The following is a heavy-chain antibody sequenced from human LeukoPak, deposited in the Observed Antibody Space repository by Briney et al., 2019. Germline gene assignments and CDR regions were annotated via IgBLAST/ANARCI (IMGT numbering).Heavy chain of an antibody. V-gene: IGHV1-46*01. CDR3: ARNMVRDFSMDV. Sequence: VASVKVSCKASGYTFTSHYMHWVRQAPGQGLEWMGIINPSGGSTSYAQKFQGRVTMTRDTSTSTVYMELSSLRSEDTAVYYCARNMVRDFSMDVWGQGTTVTVSS. CDR2: INPSGGST. D-gene: IGHD3-10*01. CDR1: GYTFTSHY. J-gene: IGHJ6*02.